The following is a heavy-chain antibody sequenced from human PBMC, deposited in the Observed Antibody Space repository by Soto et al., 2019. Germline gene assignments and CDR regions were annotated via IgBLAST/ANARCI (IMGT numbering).Heavy chain of an antibody. CDR3: ETYYYDSSGYYTGPKTFDY. CDR1: GGTFSSYT. V-gene: IGHV1-69*02. J-gene: IGHJ4*02. D-gene: IGHD3-22*01. Sequence: GASVKVSCKASGGTFSSYTISWVRQAPGQGLEWMGRIIPILGIANYAQKFQGRVTITADKSTSTAYMELSSLRSEDTAVYYCETYYYDSSGYYTGPKTFDYWGQGTLVTVSS. CDR2: IIPILGIA.